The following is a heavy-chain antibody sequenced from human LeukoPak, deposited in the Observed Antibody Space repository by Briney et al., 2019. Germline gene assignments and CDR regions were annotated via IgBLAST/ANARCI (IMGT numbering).Heavy chain of an antibody. V-gene: IGHV3-30*04. Sequence: GGSLRLSCAASGFTFSSYAMHWVRQAPGKGLEWVAVISYDGSNKYYADFVKGRFTISRDNSKNTLYLQMNSLRAEDTAVYYCARSSSSWYMGYFQHWGQGTLVTVSS. CDR3: ARSSSSWYMGYFQH. CDR2: ISYDGSNK. J-gene: IGHJ1*01. D-gene: IGHD6-13*01. CDR1: GFTFSSYA.